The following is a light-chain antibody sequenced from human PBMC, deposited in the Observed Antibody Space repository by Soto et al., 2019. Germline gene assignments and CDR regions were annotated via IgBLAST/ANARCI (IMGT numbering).Light chain of an antibody. CDR1: SSDVGSYNL. Sequence: QSVLTQPASVSGSPGQSITISCTGTSSDVGSYNLVSWYQHHPGKAPKVMIYEGTKRPSGVSNRFSGSKSGNTASLTISGLQADDEADYYCCSYAGSSTLVFGGGTKLTVL. CDR2: EGT. CDR3: CSYAGSSTLV. V-gene: IGLV2-23*01. J-gene: IGLJ2*01.